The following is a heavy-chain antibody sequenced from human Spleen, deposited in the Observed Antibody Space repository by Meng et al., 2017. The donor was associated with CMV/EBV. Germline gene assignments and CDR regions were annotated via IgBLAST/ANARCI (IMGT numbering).Heavy chain of an antibody. CDR3: ARRKHYYGSGSPFDP. V-gene: IGHV1-8*03. D-gene: IGHD3-10*01. CDR1: GYTFTSYG. CDR2: MNPNSGNT. Sequence: ASVKVSCKASGYTFTSYGISWVRQATGQGLEWMGWMNPNSGNTGYAQKFQGRVTITRNTSISTAYMELSSLRSEDTAVYYCARRKHYYGSGSPFDPWGQGTLVTVSS. J-gene: IGHJ5*02.